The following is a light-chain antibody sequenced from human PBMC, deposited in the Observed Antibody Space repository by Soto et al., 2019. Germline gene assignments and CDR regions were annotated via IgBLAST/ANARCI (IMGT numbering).Light chain of an antibody. CDR2: EGS. Sequence: QSALTQPASVSGSPGQSITISCTGTSSDVGSYNLVSWYQQHPGKAPEIMIYEGSKRPSGVSNRFSGSKSGNTASLTISGLQAEDEADYYCCSYAGSSTWVFGGGTKLTVL. CDR1: SSDVGSYNL. V-gene: IGLV2-23*01. CDR3: CSYAGSSTWV. J-gene: IGLJ3*02.